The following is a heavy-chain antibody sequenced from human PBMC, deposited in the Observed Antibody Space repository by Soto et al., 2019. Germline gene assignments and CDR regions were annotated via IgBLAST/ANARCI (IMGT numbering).Heavy chain of an antibody. CDR1: GFTFSSYW. D-gene: IGHD3-3*01. CDR2: IKQDGSEK. CDR3: ARDHASYDFWSGGLLDV. V-gene: IGHV3-7*01. J-gene: IGHJ6*02. Sequence: PGWSLRLFCAASGFTFSSYWMSWVRQAPGKGLEWVANIKQDGSEKYYVDSVKGRFTISRDNAKNSLYLQMNSLRAEDTAVYYCARDHASYDFWSGGLLDVWRQGTTVTVSS.